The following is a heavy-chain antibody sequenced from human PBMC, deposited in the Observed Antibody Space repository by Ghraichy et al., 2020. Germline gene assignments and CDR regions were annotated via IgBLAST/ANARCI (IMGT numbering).Heavy chain of an antibody. Sequence: TLSLTCAVYGGSFSGYYWSWIRQPPGKGLEWIGEINHSGSTNYNPSLKSRVTISVDTSKNQFSLKLSSVTAADTAVYYCARDGTFRGFRRWRIDYWGQGTLVTVSS. J-gene: IGHJ4*02. V-gene: IGHV4-34*01. CDR2: INHSGST. CDR1: GGSFSGYY. D-gene: IGHD3-16*01. CDR3: ARDGTFRGFRRWRIDY.